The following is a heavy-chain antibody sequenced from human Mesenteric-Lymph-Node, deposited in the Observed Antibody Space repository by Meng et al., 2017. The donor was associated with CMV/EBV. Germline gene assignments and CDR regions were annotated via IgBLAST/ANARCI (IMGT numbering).Heavy chain of an antibody. CDR2: IYYSGST. J-gene: IGHJ3*02. V-gene: IGHV4-61*01. CDR3: ARWGIGAFDI. Sequence: SETLSLTCTVSGGSVSSGSYYWSWIRQPPGKGLEWIGYIYYSGSTNYIPSLKSRVTISVDTSKNQFSLKLSSVTAADTAVYYCARWGIGAFDIWGQGTMVTVSS. D-gene: IGHD6-13*01. CDR1: GGSVSSGSYY.